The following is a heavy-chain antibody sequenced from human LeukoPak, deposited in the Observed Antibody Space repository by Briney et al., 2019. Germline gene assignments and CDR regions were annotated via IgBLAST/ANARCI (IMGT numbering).Heavy chain of an antibody. CDR2: INPKSGGT. CDR1: GYTVTGYY. D-gene: IGHD6-13*01. V-gene: IGHV1-2*02. CDR3: VRDAIAAAGTGG. Sequence: ASVKVSCKASGYTVTGYYMHWVRQAPGQGLEWMGWINPKSGGTNYAQNFQGRVTMTRDTSISTAYMELSGLRSDDRAVYYCVRDAIAAAGTGGWGQGTLVTVSS. J-gene: IGHJ4*02.